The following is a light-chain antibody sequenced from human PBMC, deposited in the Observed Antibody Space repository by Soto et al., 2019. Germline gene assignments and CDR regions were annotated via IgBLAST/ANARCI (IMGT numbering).Light chain of an antibody. Sequence: EIVLTQSPGTLSLSPGDRATLSCSASQTVSNNYLAWCQQKPGQAPRVIMYGASRRATGIPDRFSGGGAGTDVTLTISRLEPEEVAVDFCQQYAGPPTTFGQGTQLEIK. V-gene: IGKV3-20*01. CDR1: QTVSNNY. CDR2: GAS. J-gene: IGKJ5*01. CDR3: QQYAGPPTT.